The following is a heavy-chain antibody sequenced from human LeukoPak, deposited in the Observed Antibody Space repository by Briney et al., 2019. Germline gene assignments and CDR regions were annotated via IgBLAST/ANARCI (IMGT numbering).Heavy chain of an antibody. J-gene: IGHJ3*02. CDR1: GGSISSYY. D-gene: IGHD3-16*01. CDR3: ARDMIAGLDAFDI. CDR2: IYYSGST. Sequence: SETLSLTRTVSGGSISSYYWSWIRQPPGKGLEWIGYIYYSGSTNYNPSLKSRVTISVDTSKNQFSLKLSSVTAADTAVYYCARDMIAGLDAFDIWGQGTMVTVSS. V-gene: IGHV4-59*12.